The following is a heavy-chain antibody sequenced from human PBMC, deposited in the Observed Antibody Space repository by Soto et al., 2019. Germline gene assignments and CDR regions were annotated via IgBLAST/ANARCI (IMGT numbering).Heavy chain of an antibody. CDR2: IIPIFGTA. Sequence: ASVKVSCKASGGTFSSYAISWVRQAPGQGLEWMGGIIPIFGTANYAQKFQGRVTITADESTSTAYMELSSLRSEDTAVYYCASVPYYYYGMDVWGQGTTVTVSS. CDR1: GGTFSSYA. J-gene: IGHJ6*02. V-gene: IGHV1-69*13. D-gene: IGHD2-2*01. CDR3: ASVPYYYYGMDV.